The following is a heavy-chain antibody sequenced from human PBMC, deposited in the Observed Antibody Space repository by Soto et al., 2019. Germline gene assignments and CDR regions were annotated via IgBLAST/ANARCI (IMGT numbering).Heavy chain of an antibody. Sequence: GGSLRLSCTASGFTFGDYAMSWVRQAPGKGLEWVGFIRSKAYGGTTEYAASVKGRFTISRDDSKSIAYLQMNSLKTEDTAVYYCTRDDENFDYWGQGTLVTVSS. CDR1: GFTFGDYA. J-gene: IGHJ4*02. CDR3: TRDDENFDY. V-gene: IGHV3-49*04. CDR2: IRSKAYGGTT.